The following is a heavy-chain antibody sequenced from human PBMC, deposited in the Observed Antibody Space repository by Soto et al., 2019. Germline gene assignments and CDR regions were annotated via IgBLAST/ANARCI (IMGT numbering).Heavy chain of an antibody. Sequence: DVQLVESGGGLVQPGRSLRLSCAASGFTFDEYAMHWVRQVPGKGLEWVSVINWNSGSIGYADSVKGRFAISRDNAKNSLHLQMNSLRAEDTAFYYCVKDESINWYSGHFRHWGQGTLVTVSS. V-gene: IGHV3-9*01. CDR1: GFTFDEYA. J-gene: IGHJ1*01. D-gene: IGHD6-13*01. CDR3: VKDESINWYSGHFRH. CDR2: INWNSGSI.